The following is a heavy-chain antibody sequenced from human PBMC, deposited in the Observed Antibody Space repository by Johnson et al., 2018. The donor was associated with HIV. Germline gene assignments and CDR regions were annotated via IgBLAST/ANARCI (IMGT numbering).Heavy chain of an antibody. D-gene: IGHD4-17*01. J-gene: IGHJ3*01. V-gene: IGHV3-11*04. Sequence: QVQLVESGGGLVKPGGSLRLSCAASGFTFPAYYLSWNRQAPGKGLECLAYISSSGSSVYYTDSVTGRFTISRDNTKDSLHLQMNSLRAEDTAVYYCASDATPWGGAYVGYAFDLWGQGTMVAVSS. CDR3: ASDATPWGGAYVGYAFDL. CDR2: ISSSGSSV. CDR1: GFTFPAYY.